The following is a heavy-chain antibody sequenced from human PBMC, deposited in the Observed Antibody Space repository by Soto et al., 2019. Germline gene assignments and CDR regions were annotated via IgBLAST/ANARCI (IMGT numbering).Heavy chain of an antibody. Sequence: SVKVSFKASGCTFSSYAISWVRQAPGQGLEWMGGIIPIFGTANYAQKFQGRVTITADKSTSTAYMELSSLRSEDTAVYYCARGRDGYNCRSWGQRTLVTVSS. J-gene: IGHJ5*02. CDR1: GCTFSSYA. V-gene: IGHV1-69*06. CDR3: ARGRDGYNCRS. CDR2: IIPIFGTA. D-gene: IGHD5-12*01.